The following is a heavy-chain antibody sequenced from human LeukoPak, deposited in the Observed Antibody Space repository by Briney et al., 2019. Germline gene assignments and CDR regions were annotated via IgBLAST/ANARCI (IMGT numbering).Heavy chain of an antibody. CDR3: ARDGRDGQKNDAFDI. J-gene: IGHJ3*02. V-gene: IGHV1-69*13. D-gene: IGHD5-24*01. CDR2: IIPIFGTA. CDR1: GGTFSSYA. Sequence: GASVKVSCKASGGTFSSYAISWVRQAPGQGLEWMGGIIPIFGTANYAQKFQGRVTITADESTSTAYMELSRLRSDDTAVYYCARDGRDGQKNDAFDIWGQGTMVTVSS.